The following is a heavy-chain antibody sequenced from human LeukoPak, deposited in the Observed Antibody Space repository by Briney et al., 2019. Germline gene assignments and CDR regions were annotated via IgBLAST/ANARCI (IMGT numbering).Heavy chain of an antibody. CDR3: ARARFDY. J-gene: IGHJ4*02. Sequence: PSETLSLTCAVSGYSISSGNYWGWIRQPPGKGLEWIGTISYSGTTYYNPSLKSRVTISLDASKNQFSLKLSSVTAADTAVYYGARARFDYWGQGTLVTVSS. V-gene: IGHV4-38-2*01. D-gene: IGHD6-6*01. CDR2: ISYSGTT. CDR1: GYSISSGNY.